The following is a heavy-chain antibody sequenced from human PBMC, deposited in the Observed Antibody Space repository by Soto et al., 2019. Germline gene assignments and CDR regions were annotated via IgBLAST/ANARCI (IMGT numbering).Heavy chain of an antibody. D-gene: IGHD1-26*01. J-gene: IGHJ3*02. CDR3: AKATATSGGAFEI. Sequence: GRSLRLSCAASGFTFSTYAMSWVRQAPGKGLEWVSTILVGGSTHYEDSVKGRFTIQRETSKNTVYLQMNSLTAGDTAFYYCAKATATSGGAFEIFGQGTMVTVSS. V-gene: IGHV3-23*02. CDR2: ILVGGST. CDR1: GFTFSTYA.